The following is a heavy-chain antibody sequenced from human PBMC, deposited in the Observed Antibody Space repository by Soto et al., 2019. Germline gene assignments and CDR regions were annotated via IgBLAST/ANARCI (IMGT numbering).Heavy chain of an antibody. D-gene: IGHD5-12*01. CDR2: TYLRSKWYN. CDR3: AKGDNLGPKTGYAFDP. CDR1: GDSVSSNTAS. V-gene: IGHV6-1*01. J-gene: IGHJ5*02. Sequence: SQTLSLTCDISGDSVSSNTASWNWIRQSPSRGLEWLGRTYLRSKWYNDYAVSVKSRIIINPDTSNNQFSLQLNSVTPEDTAVYFCAKGDNLGPKTGYAFDPWGQGIMVTVSS.